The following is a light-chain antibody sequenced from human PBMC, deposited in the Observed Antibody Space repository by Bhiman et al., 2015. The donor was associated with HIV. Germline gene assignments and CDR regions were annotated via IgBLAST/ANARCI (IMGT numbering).Light chain of an antibody. CDR3: SSYAGSNNFXV. CDR2: NIT. J-gene: IGLJ1*01. V-gene: IGLV2-14*03. Sequence: QSALTQPASVSGSPGQSITISCTGTSNDIGAYSYVSWYQHHPGKAPTLMIYNITKRPSRVSDRFSGSKSGNSASLTISGLQAEDEADYYCSSYAGSNNFXVFGTGTKVTVL. CDR1: SNDIGAYSY.